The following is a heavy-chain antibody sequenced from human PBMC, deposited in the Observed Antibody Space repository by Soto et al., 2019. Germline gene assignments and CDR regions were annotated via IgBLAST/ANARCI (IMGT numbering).Heavy chain of an antibody. J-gene: IGHJ6*03. Sequence: ASVKVSCKASGYTFTSYGISWVRQAPGQGLEWMEWISAYNGNTNYAQKLQGRVTMTTDTSTSTAYMELRSLRSDDTAVYYCARSLKYCSSTSCYFSHYYYYMDVWGKGTTVTVSS. CDR3: ARSLKYCSSTSCYFSHYYYYMDV. D-gene: IGHD2-2*01. CDR1: GYTFTSYG. CDR2: ISAYNGNT. V-gene: IGHV1-18*01.